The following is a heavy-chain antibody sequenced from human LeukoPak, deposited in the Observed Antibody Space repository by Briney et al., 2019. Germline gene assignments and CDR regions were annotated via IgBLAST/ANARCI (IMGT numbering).Heavy chain of an antibody. V-gene: IGHV7-4-1*02. Sequence: ASVKVSCKASGYTFTSYPMNWVRQAPGRGLEWMGWINTNTGNPTYAQGFTGRFVFSLDTSVSTAYLQIISLKAEDTAVYYCAREYSGYDGHVEYWGQGTLVTVSS. CDR2: INTNTGNP. CDR3: AREYSGYDGHVEY. J-gene: IGHJ4*02. CDR1: GYTFTSYP. D-gene: IGHD5-12*01.